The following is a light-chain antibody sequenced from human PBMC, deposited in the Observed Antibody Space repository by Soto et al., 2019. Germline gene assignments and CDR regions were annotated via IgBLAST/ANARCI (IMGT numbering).Light chain of an antibody. CDR1: QSVSSSY. CDR3: QQYVSSPFT. V-gene: IGKV3-20*01. CDR2: DVS. Sequence: EIVLTQSPGTLSLSPGERATLSCRASQSVSSSYLAWYQQKPGQAPRLLIYDVSSRATGIPDRFSGSGSGTDFTLTISRLEPEDFAVYYCQQYVSSPFTFGPGTKVDIK. J-gene: IGKJ3*01.